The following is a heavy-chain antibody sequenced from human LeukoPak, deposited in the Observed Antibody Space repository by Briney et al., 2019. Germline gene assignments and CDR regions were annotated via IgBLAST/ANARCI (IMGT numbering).Heavy chain of an antibody. Sequence: SETLSLTCDVYGGSFSGYYWSWILQPPGKGLEWIGEINHSGSTNYNPSLKSRVTISVDTSKNQFSLKLSSVTAADTAVYYCARIPHCTNGVCYYFDYWGQGTLVTVSS. CDR3: ARIPHCTNGVCYYFDY. J-gene: IGHJ4*02. CDR2: INHSGST. V-gene: IGHV4-34*01. D-gene: IGHD2-8*01. CDR1: GGSFSGYY.